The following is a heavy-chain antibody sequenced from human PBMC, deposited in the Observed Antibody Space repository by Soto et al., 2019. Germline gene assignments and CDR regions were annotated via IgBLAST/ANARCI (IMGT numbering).Heavy chain of an antibody. Sequence: EVQLVESGGGLVQPGGSLRLYCVDSGFMFDSFAMNWVRQAPGKGLEWVAYINGGSDSIYYAESVKGRFTISRDNARNSLSLQMNSLSDEDTAVYYCAKSGDSAGWGIDFWGQGTLVTVSS. J-gene: IGHJ4*02. CDR3: AKSGDSAGWGIDF. V-gene: IGHV3-48*02. D-gene: IGHD6-19*01. CDR2: INGGSDSI. CDR1: GFMFDSFA.